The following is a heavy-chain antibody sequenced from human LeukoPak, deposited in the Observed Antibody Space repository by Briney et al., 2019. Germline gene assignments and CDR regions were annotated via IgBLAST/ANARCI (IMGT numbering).Heavy chain of an antibody. J-gene: IGHJ5*02. D-gene: IGHD6-13*01. CDR2: IYYSGST. CDR3: ARGKAAVGQDWFDP. Sequence: SETLSLTCTVSGGSISSYYWSWIRHPPGKGLEGIGYIYYSGSTNYNPSLKSRVTISVDTSRKHFSLKLKSVTAADTAVYYCARGKAAVGQDWFDPWGQGTLVTVSS. CDR1: GGSISSYY. V-gene: IGHV4-59*08.